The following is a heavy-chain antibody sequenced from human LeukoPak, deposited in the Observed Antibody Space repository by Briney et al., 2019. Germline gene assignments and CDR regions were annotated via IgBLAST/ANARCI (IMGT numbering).Heavy chain of an antibody. CDR2: IYPGDSDT. D-gene: IGHD2-15*01. V-gene: IGHV5-51*01. CDR3: ARGRYCSGGTCSGPFYFNY. Sequence: GESLKISCKGSGYSFSTYWIGWVRQMPGKGLEWMGLIYPGDSDTRYSPSFEGQVSMSADKSINTAYLQWSSLKASDTAIYYCARGRYCSGGTCSGPFYFNYSGQGTLVTVSS. CDR1: GYSFSTYW. J-gene: IGHJ4*02.